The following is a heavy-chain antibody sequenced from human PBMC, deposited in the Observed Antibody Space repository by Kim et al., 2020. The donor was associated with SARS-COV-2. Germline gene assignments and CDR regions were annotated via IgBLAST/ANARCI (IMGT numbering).Heavy chain of an antibody. Sequence: ASVKVSCKASGDTFSSYAVNWVRQAPGQGLEWMGWINTNTGKPTYAQGFTGRVFMTLNTSVHTAYLQMSSLKFEDTAVYFCADSMLYGVINAFDLWAQRPVVSVSS. CDR2: INTNTGKP. J-gene: IGHJ3*01. CDR3: ADSMLYGVINAFDL. D-gene: IGHD3-10*01. CDR1: GDTFSSYA. V-gene: IGHV7-4-1*01.